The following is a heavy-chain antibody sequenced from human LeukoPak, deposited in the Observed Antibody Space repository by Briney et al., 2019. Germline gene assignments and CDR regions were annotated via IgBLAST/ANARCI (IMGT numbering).Heavy chain of an antibody. D-gene: IGHD1-26*01. V-gene: IGHV3-7*01. Sequence: GGSLRLSCAASGFTFSSYSMNWVRQAPGKGLEWVANIKQDGSEKYYVDSVKGRFTISRDNAKNSLYLQMNSLRAEDTAVYYCRFTYSGSWIYFDYWGQGTLVTVSS. J-gene: IGHJ4*02. CDR1: GFTFSSYS. CDR3: RFTYSGSWIYFDY. CDR2: IKQDGSEK.